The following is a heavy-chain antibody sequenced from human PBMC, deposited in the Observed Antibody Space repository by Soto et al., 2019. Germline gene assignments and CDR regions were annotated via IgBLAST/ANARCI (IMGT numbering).Heavy chain of an antibody. D-gene: IGHD2-15*01. CDR1: GGSISSGDYY. CDR2: IYYSGST. V-gene: IGHV4-30-4*01. J-gene: IGHJ4*02. CDR3: TTDKNGYSPRDPDY. Sequence: PSETLSLTCTVSGGSISSGDYYWSWIRQPPGKGLEWIGYIYYSGSTYYNPSLKSRVTISVDTSKNQFSLKLSSVTAADTGVYYCTTDKNGYSPRDPDYWGQGTLVTVSS.